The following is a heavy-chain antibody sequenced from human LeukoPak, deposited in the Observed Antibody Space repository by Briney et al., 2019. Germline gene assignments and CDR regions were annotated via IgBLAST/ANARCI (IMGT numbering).Heavy chain of an antibody. CDR1: GGSFSGYY. CDR2: INHSGST. Sequence: SETLSLTCAVYGGSFSGYYWSWIRQPPGKGLEWIGEINHSGSTNYNPSLKSRVTISVGTSKNQFSLKLSSVTAADTAVYYCARDGGTHCSGGSCYISDGMDVWGQGTTVTVSS. CDR3: ARDGGTHCSGGSCYISDGMDV. V-gene: IGHV4-34*01. J-gene: IGHJ6*02. D-gene: IGHD2-15*01.